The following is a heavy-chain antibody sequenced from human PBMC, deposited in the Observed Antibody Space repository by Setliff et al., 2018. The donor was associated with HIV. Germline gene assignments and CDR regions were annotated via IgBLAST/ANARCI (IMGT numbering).Heavy chain of an antibody. J-gene: IGHJ4*02. V-gene: IGHV4-39*01. D-gene: IGHD3-22*01. CDR1: GGSISSGGYY. CDR2: FYYNGDS. Sequence: SETLSLTCTVSGGSISSGGYYWSWIRQPPGKGLEWIGTFYYNGDSRYNPSLKSRVTISVDTSKNQFSLNLNSVTAADTAVYYCARHAGSRGYYPRPFDYWGQGTLVTVSS. CDR3: ARHAGSRGYYPRPFDY.